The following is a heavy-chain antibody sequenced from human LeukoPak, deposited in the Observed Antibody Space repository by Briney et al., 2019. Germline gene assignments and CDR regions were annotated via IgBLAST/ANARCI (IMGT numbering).Heavy chain of an antibody. V-gene: IGHV3-7*01. CDR1: VFTFTRYW. J-gene: IGHJ4*02. D-gene: IGHD2/OR15-2a*01. CDR2: VKQDGSEQ. CDR3: SNGIYDRSF. Sequence: PGGSLRLSCATSVFTFTRYWMAWIRQSPGKGLEWVANVKQDGSEQYYLDSVEGRFTVSRDNAENSLYLQMNNLRAEDTAVYFCSNGIYDRSFWGQGTLVTVSS.